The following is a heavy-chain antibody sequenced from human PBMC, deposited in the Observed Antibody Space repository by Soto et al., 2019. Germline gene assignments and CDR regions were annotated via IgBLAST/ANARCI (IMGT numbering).Heavy chain of an antibody. D-gene: IGHD1-1*01. V-gene: IGHV4-59*08. CDR2: TYSSGST. CDR1: GGSITSYY. Sequence: TSETRSLTCTVSGGSITSYYWSWIRQPPGKGLEWIGYTYSSGSTNYNPSLKSRLTISVDTSKNQFSLKLSSVTAADTAVYYCARLGGNWSGWFDPWGQGTLVTVSS. CDR3: ARLGGNWSGWFDP. J-gene: IGHJ5*02.